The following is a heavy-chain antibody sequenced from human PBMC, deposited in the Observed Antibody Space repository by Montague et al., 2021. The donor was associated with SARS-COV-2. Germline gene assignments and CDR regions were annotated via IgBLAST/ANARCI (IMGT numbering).Heavy chain of an antibody. CDR2: MYYSGST. Sequence: SETLSLTCTVSGGSISSSNYYWGWIRQPPGKGLEWIGNMYYSGSTYYNPSLKSRVTISIDTPKNQFPLKLSSVTAADTAVYYCARSLDPSGTYYLPYWGQGTLVTVSS. CDR1: GGSISSSNYY. J-gene: IGHJ4*02. D-gene: IGHD3-10*01. V-gene: IGHV4-39*06. CDR3: ARSLDPSGTYYLPY.